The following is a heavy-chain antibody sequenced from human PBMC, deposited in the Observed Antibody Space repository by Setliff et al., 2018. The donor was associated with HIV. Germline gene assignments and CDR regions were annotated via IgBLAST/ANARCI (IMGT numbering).Heavy chain of an antibody. CDR3: ARDQGIAAAGTTPSYYYYYYMDV. CDR1: GGTFSRSV. V-gene: IGHV1-69*06. D-gene: IGHD6-13*01. J-gene: IGHJ6*03. CDR2: FIPMFGAT. Sequence: ASVKVSCKASGGTFSRSVFSWVRQAPGQGLQWMGRFIPMFGATKYAQGFQSRVTITADRSTSTVHMELRSLRSEDTAVYYCARDQGIAAAGTTPSYYYYYYMDVWGKGTTVTVSS.